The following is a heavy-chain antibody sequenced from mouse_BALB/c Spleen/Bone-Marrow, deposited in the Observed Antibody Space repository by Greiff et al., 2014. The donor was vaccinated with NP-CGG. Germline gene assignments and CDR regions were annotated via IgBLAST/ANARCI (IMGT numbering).Heavy chain of an antibody. V-gene: IGHV1-20*02. D-gene: IGHD1-1*01. CDR3: ARVTTDWYFDV. Sequence: EVQVVESGPELVKPGASVKISCKASGYSFTGYFMNWVMQSHGKSLEWIGRINPYNGDTFYNQKFKGKATLTVDKSSSTAHMELRSLASEDSAVYYYARVTTDWYFDVWGAGTTVTVSS. J-gene: IGHJ1*01. CDR2: INPYNGDT. CDR1: GYSFTGYF.